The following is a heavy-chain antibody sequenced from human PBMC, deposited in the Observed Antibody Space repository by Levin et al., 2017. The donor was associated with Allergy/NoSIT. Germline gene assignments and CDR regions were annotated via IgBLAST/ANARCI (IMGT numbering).Heavy chain of an antibody. J-gene: IGHJ4*02. CDR3: ARSQASSGILSYFEY. Sequence: LVASVKVSCMASGYTFTGYYIHWVRQAPGQGLEWMGWINPKSGGSNFQQKFQGRLTLTRDTSISTAYMELSSLGSDDTALYYCARSQASSGILSYFEYWGQGTLVTISS. V-gene: IGHV1-2*03. CDR2: INPKSGGS. D-gene: IGHD3-10*01. CDR1: GYTFTGYY.